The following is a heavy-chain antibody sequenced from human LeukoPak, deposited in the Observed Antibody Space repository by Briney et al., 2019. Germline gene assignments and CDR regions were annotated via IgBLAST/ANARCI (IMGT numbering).Heavy chain of an antibody. CDR3: ASRGSGSYYKPSYGMDV. V-gene: IGHV4-59*12. Sequence: PSETLSLTCTVSGVSISSYYWSWIRQPPGKGLEWIGCIYYSGSTNYNPSLKSRVTISVDTSKNQFSLKLSSVTAADTAVYYCASRGSGSYYKPSYGMDVWGQGTTVTVSS. CDR2: IYYSGST. CDR1: GVSISSYY. D-gene: IGHD3-10*01. J-gene: IGHJ6*02.